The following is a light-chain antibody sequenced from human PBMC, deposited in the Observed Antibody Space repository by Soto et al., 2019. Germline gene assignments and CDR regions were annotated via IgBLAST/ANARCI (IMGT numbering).Light chain of an antibody. CDR3: QQRSNWPPIT. CDR1: QSVSSG. V-gene: IGKV3-11*01. J-gene: IGKJ5*01. CDR2: AAS. Sequence: EIVMTQYPATLSVSPGERGTLSCRAGQSVSSGLAWYQQKPGQTPRLLIYAASTRATGIPARFSGSGSGTDFTLTISSLEPEDFAVYYCQQRSNWPPITVGQVTRLEIK.